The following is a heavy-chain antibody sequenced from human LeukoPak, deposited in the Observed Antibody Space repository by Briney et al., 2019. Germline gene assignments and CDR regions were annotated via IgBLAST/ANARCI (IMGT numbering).Heavy chain of an antibody. J-gene: IGHJ4*02. Sequence: PSETLSLTCTVSGGSISSGDNYWSWIRQPPGKGLEWIGYIYYSGSTYYNPSLKRRVTISVDTSKNQFSLKLSSMSAADTAVYYCARGDLYSSSWYNWGQGTLVTVSS. D-gene: IGHD6-13*01. CDR3: ARGDLYSSSWYN. V-gene: IGHV4-30-4*08. CDR1: GGSISSGDNY. CDR2: IYYSGST.